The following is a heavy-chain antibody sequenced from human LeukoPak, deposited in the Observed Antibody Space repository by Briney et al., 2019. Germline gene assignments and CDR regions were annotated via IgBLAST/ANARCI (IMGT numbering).Heavy chain of an antibody. Sequence: ASVKVSCKASGYTFTSYGISWVRQAPGQGLEWMGWISAYNGNTNYAQKLQGRVTMTTDTSTSTAYMELRSLRSDDTAVYYCAKALTGYDAFDIWGQGTMVTVSS. CDR2: ISAYNGNT. J-gene: IGHJ3*02. CDR3: AKALTGYDAFDI. CDR1: GYTFTSYG. V-gene: IGHV1-18*01. D-gene: IGHD1-1*01.